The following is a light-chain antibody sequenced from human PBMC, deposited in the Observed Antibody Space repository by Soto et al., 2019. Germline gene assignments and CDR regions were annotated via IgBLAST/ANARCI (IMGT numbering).Light chain of an antibody. Sequence: EIVLTQSPGTLSLSQGERATLSCRASQSVSSSYLAWYQQKPGQAPRLLIYGASSRATGIPDRFSGSGSGTDFTLTISRLEPEDFAVYYCQQYGSVLTFGGGTRLENK. CDR2: GAS. CDR3: QQYGSVLT. CDR1: QSVSSSY. V-gene: IGKV3-20*01. J-gene: IGKJ5*01.